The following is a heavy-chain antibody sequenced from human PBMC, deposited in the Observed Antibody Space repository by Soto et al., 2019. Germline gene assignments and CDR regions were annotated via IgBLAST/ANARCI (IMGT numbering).Heavy chain of an antibody. CDR1: GYTFTDYY. V-gene: IGHV1-2*02. CDR2: INPNSGGT. CDR3: AKDSWQQQASYGMDV. Sequence: QVQLVQSGAEVKKPGASVKVSCKASGYTFTDYYIHWVRQAPGQGLEWMGWINPNSGGTLYAQKFQGRVTMTRDTSISTAYMELIRLRSDDTAVYHCAKDSWQQQASYGMDVEGQGTTVTVSS. J-gene: IGHJ6*02. D-gene: IGHD6-13*01.